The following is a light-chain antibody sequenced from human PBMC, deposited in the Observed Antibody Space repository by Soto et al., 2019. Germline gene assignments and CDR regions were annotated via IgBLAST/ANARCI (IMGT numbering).Light chain of an antibody. CDR3: ISHAGSSTV. V-gene: IGLV2-8*01. Sequence: QSVLTQPPSASGSPGQSVTISCTGTSSDVGGYNYVSWYQQHPGKAPKFVIYEVNKRPSGVPDRFSGSKSGNTASLTVSGHQAEDEADYYCISHAGSSTVFGGGAKVTVL. CDR2: EVN. CDR1: SSDVGGYNY. J-gene: IGLJ2*01.